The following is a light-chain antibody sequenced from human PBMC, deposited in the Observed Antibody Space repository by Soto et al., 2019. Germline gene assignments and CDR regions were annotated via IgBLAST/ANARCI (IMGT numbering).Light chain of an antibody. V-gene: IGLV1-40*01. J-gene: IGLJ2*01. CDR3: QSYDSSLSGVV. CDR2: GNS. CDR1: SSNIGAGYD. Sequence: QSVLTQPPSVSGAPGQRVTISCTGSSSNIGAGYDVHWYQQLPGTAPKLLIYGNSNRPSGVPDRFSGSKSGTSASLAITGLQDENEADYCCQSYDSSLSGVVFGGGTKLTVL.